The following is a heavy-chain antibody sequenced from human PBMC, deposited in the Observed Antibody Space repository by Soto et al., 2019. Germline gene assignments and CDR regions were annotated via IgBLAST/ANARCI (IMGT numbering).Heavy chain of an antibody. D-gene: IGHD5-12*01. CDR2: IKSKTDGGTT. Sequence: GGSLRLSCAASGFTFSNAWMSWVRQAQGKGLEWVGRIKSKTDGGTTDYAAPVKGRFTISRDDSKNTLYLQMNSLKTEDTAVYYCTTASWLRFARYYYYGMDVWGQGTTVTVSS. CDR1: GFTFSNAW. J-gene: IGHJ6*02. V-gene: IGHV3-15*01. CDR3: TTASWLRFARYYYYGMDV.